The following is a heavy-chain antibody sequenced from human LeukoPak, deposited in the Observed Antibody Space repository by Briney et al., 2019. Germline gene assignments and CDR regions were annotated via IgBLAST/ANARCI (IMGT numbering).Heavy chain of an antibody. D-gene: IGHD2-21*02. CDR3: VKEVDCPSDCLFFHS. CDR2: INRRGHT. Sequence: GGSLRLSCAASGFTFDRFTIHWVRQTAGKGLEWDSLINRRGHTFYADSVKGRFTISRDNSRNSVFLQMNSLRPENTALYHCVKEVDCPSDCLFFHSWGQGTLVTVSS. V-gene: IGHV3-43*01. J-gene: IGHJ4*02. CDR1: GFTFDRFT.